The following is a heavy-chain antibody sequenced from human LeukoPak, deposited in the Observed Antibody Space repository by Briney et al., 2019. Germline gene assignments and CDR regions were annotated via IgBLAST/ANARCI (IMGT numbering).Heavy chain of an antibody. D-gene: IGHD1-26*01. Sequence: ASVKVSCKASGGTFSSYAISWVRQAPGQGLEWMGGIIPIFGTANYAQKFQGRVTITADESTSTAYMGLSSLRSEDTAVYYCASLSGSYLRVAYYFDYWGQGALVTVSS. J-gene: IGHJ4*02. CDR2: IIPIFGTA. V-gene: IGHV1-69*13. CDR1: GGTFSSYA. CDR3: ASLSGSYLRVAYYFDY.